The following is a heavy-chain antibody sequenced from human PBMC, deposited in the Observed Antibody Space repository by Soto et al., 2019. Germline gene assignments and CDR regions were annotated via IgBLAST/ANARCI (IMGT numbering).Heavy chain of an antibody. CDR3: ARGCRYYDFWSGYYYYYYYGMDV. V-gene: IGHV4-34*01. CDR2: INHSGST. D-gene: IGHD3-3*01. Sequence: PSETLSLTCAVYGGSFSGYYWSWIRQPPGKGLEWIGEINHSGSTNYNPSPKSRVTISVDTSKNQFSLKLSSVTAADTAVYYCARGCRYYDFWSGYYYYYYYGMDVWGQGTTVTVSS. CDR1: GGSFSGYY. J-gene: IGHJ6*02.